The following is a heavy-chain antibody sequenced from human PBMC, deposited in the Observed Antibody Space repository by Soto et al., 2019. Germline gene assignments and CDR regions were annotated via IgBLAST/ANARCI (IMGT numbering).Heavy chain of an antibody. Sequence: PGGSWRLSCAASRCTFSIYWMHWVRQAPGKGLVWVSGVSSSGGGRTYADSVKGRFTISRDNSKNTLYLQMNSLRAEETALYYCAKCPSGNSCYGMRLDTWGQGTLVTVS. V-gene: IGHV3-23*01. CDR1: RCTFSIYW. CDR3: AKCPSGNSCYGMRLDT. J-gene: IGHJ5*02. CDR2: VSSSGGGR. D-gene: IGHD2-2*01.